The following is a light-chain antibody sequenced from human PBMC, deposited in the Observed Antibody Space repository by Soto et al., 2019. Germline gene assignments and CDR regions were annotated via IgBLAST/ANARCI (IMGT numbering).Light chain of an antibody. Sequence: EIVLTQSPGTLSLSPGERATLSCRTSQTVSSTYLAWYQQKRGQAPRLLIYGTSNRATGIPDRFSGSGSGKDFTINISRLEPEDFAVYHCQLYGSAPLYSFAQGTELEIK. CDR1: QTVSSTY. CDR3: QLYGSAPLYS. CDR2: GTS. J-gene: IGKJ2*01. V-gene: IGKV3-20*01.